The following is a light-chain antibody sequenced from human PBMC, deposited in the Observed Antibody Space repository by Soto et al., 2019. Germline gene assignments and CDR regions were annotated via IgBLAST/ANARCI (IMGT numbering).Light chain of an antibody. J-gene: IGKJ4*01. CDR1: QSVSNNY. Sequence: EIVMTQSPGTLSLSPWERATLSCRASQSVSNNYLAWYQHKPGQAPRLLIYGASNKATGIPDRFSGSGSGTDFTLTIRRLEPEDFAVYYCQQYGRSSLTFGGGTKVDNK. V-gene: IGKV3-20*01. CDR3: QQYGRSSLT. CDR2: GAS.